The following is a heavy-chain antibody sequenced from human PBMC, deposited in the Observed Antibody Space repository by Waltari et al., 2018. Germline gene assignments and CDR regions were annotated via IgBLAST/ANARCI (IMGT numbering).Heavy chain of an antibody. CDR3: ATGGWGFYLDY. J-gene: IGHJ4*02. CDR2: ISSSSGYT. CDR1: GFSFRDDS. V-gene: IGHV3-21*01. D-gene: IGHD7-27*01. Sequence: EVHLVESGGGLVKPGGSLRLPCAASGFSFRDDSMNGVRQAPGKGLEWVSSISSSSGYTHYADSVKGRFTISRDNAKNSLYLQMNSLRAEDTAVYYCATGGWGFYLDYWGQGTLVTVSS.